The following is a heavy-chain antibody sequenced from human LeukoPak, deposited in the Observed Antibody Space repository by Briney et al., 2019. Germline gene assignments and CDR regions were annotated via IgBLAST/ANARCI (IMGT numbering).Heavy chain of an antibody. CDR3: ARDQVIVVVPAAIPRNYYYYGMDV. Sequence: GGSLRLSCAASGFTFSSYAMHWVRQAPGKGLEWVAVISYDGSNKYYADSVKGRFTISRDNSKNTLYLQMNSLRAEDTAVYYCARDQVIVVVPAAIPRNYYYYGMDVWGQGTTVTVSS. J-gene: IGHJ6*02. CDR1: GFTFSSYA. D-gene: IGHD2-2*01. V-gene: IGHV3-30-3*01. CDR2: ISYDGSNK.